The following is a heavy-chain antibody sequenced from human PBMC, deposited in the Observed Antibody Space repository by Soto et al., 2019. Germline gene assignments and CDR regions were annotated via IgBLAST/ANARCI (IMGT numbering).Heavy chain of an antibody. CDR2: INPNSGGT. V-gene: IGHV1-2*02. CDR3: ARDFTSTYYYDSSGSRGAFDI. D-gene: IGHD3-22*01. CDR1: GYTFTGYY. Sequence: ASVKVSFKASGYTFTGYYMHWLRQAPGQGLEWMGWINPNSGGTNYAQKFQGRVTMTRDTSISTAYMELSRLRPDDTAVYYCARDFTSTYYYDSSGSRGAFDIWGQGTMVTVSS. J-gene: IGHJ3*02.